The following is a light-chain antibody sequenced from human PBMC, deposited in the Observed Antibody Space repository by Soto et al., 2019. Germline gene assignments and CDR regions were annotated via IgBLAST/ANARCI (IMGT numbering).Light chain of an antibody. CDR1: QSISSSY. CDR2: GTF. J-gene: IGKJ1*01. Sequence: EVVLTQSPVTLSLSPGDRATLSCRASQSISSSYLAWYQQKPGQAPRLLIYGTFSRATGIPDRFSGDGSGTDFTLTINRLEPEDFAVYFCQQCGLSPRTFGQGTKVEV. CDR3: QQCGLSPRT. V-gene: IGKV3-20*01.